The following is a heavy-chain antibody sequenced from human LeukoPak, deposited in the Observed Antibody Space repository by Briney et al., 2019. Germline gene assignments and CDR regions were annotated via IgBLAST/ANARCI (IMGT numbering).Heavy chain of an antibody. V-gene: IGHV4-61*03. CDR1: GVSVYRDNYY. Sequence: SETLSLTCTVSGVSVYRDNYYCSWIRQPPGRGLEWVGCVHYSGSTNYSPSVKSRVTISIDTSRNHFSLKLSSVTAADTAVYYCASNMVRGATDSFDIWGQGTMVTVSS. D-gene: IGHD3-10*01. J-gene: IGHJ3*02. CDR3: ASNMVRGATDSFDI. CDR2: VHYSGST.